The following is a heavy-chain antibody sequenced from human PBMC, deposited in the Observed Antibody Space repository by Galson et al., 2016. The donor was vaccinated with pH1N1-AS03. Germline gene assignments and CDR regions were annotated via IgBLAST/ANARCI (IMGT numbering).Heavy chain of an antibody. CDR3: ARQARDGYNDYFDY. Sequence: QSGAEVKKPGESLKISCKTSGYIFTSYWVAWVRDMPGNGLEWMGIIYPGVSDTRYSPSFQGQVTISADRSINTAYLQSSNLMASDTAIYYCARQARDGYNDYFDYWGQGILVTVSS. CDR2: IYPGVSDT. D-gene: IGHD5-24*01. V-gene: IGHV5-51*01. J-gene: IGHJ4*02. CDR1: GYIFTSYW.